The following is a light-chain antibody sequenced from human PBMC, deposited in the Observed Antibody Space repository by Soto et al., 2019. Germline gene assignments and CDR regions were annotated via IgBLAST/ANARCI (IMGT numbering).Light chain of an antibody. CDR3: SSYTSSSTLYV. CDR1: SSDVGGYNY. Sequence: HSALTQPASVSGSPGQSITISCTGTSSDVGGYNYVSWYQQHPGKAPKLMIYDVSNRPSGVSNRFSGSKSGNTASLTISGLQAADEADYYCSSYTSSSTLYVFGTGTKLTVL. CDR2: DVS. J-gene: IGLJ1*01. V-gene: IGLV2-14*01.